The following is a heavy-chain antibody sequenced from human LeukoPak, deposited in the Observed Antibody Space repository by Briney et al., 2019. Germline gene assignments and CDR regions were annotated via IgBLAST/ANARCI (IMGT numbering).Heavy chain of an antibody. V-gene: IGHV3-21*01. J-gene: IGHJ4*02. CDR2: ISSSSSYI. Sequence: PGGSLRLSCAASGFTFSSYSMNWVRQAPGKGLEWVSSISSSSSYIYYADSVKGRFTIPRDNAKNSLYLQMNSLRAEDTAVYYCAGYCSSTSCPGDFDYWGQGTLVTVSS. CDR1: GFTFSSYS. D-gene: IGHD2-2*01. CDR3: AGYCSSTSCPGDFDY.